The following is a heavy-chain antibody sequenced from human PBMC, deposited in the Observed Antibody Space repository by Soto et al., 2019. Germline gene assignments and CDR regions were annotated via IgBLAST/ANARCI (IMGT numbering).Heavy chain of an antibody. Sequence: PSETLSLTCTVSGGSISTYYWSWIRQPPGKGLEWIGYITYSGSTKYNPSLKSRVTISVETSKNQFSLKVSSVTAADTAVYYCAGHPGSSGFWFDPWGRGTLVTVSS. J-gene: IGHJ5*02. D-gene: IGHD6-19*01. V-gene: IGHV4-59*01. CDR2: ITYSGST. CDR1: GGSISTYY. CDR3: AGHPGSSGFWFDP.